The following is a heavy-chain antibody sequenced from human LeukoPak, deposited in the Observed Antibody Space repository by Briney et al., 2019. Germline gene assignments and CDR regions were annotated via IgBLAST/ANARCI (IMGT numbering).Heavy chain of an antibody. J-gene: IGHJ4*02. CDR2: INPNSGGT. CDR1: GYTFTGYY. CDR3: ARDRGGSYWGFDY. D-gene: IGHD1-26*01. Sequence: ASVKVSCKASGYTFTGYYMHWVRQAPGQGLEWMGWINPNSGGTNYAQKFQGRVTMTRDTSISTAYMELSRLRSDDTAVYYCARDRGGSYWGFDYWDQGTLVTVSS. V-gene: IGHV1-2*02.